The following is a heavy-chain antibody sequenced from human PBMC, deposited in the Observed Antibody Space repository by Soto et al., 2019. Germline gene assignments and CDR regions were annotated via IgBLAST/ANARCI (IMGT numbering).Heavy chain of an antibody. CDR2: ISAYNGNT. J-gene: IGHJ4*02. D-gene: IGHD2-8*01. CDR3: ARDIYCTNGVCYSGGFDY. V-gene: IGHV1-18*01. Sequence: ASVKVSCKASGYTFTSYGISWVRQAPGQGLEWMGWISAYNGNTSYAQKLQGRVTMTTDTSTSTAYMELRSLRSDDTAVYYCARDIYCTNGVCYSGGFDYWGQGTMVTVSS. CDR1: GYTFTSYG.